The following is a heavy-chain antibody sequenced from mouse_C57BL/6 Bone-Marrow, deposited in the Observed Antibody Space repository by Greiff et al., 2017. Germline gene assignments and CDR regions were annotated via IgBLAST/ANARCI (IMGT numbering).Heavy chain of an antibody. D-gene: IGHD1-2*01. J-gene: IGHJ2*01. V-gene: IGHV5-17*01. CDR2: ISSGSSTL. CDR1: GFTFSDYG. Sequence: EVQGVESGGGLVKPGGSLKLSCAASGFTFSDYGMHWVRQAPEKGLEWVAYISSGSSTLYYADPVKGRFTISRDNAKNILFLKMTSLRSEDTAMYYCARMNYGGDFDYWGQGTTLTVSS. CDR3: ARMNYGGDFDY.